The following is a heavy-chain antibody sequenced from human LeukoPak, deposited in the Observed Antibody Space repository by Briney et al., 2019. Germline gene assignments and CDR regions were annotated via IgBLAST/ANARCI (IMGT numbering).Heavy chain of an antibody. D-gene: IGHD1-20*01. CDR2: IIPIFGTA. Sequence: GASVKASCKASGGTFSSYAISWVRQAPGQGLEWMGGIIPIFGTANYAQKFQGRVTITADESTSTAYMELSSLRSEDTAVYYCARGDNWNDEYDYWGQGTLVTVSS. CDR1: GGTFSSYA. J-gene: IGHJ4*02. CDR3: ARGDNWNDEYDY. V-gene: IGHV1-69*13.